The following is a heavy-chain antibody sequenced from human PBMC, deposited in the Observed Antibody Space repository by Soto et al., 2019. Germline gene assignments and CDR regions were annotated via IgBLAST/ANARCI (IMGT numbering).Heavy chain of an antibody. CDR2: INQDGSEQ. Sequence: PGGSLILSCAASGFTFSNYWMSWVRQTPGKGLEWVAKINQDGSEQFYVDSVKGRFTISRDNAKTSLYLQINRLRAEDTAMYYCANEYFDYWGQGTLVTVSS. CDR1: GFTFSNYW. CDR3: ANEYFDY. V-gene: IGHV3-7*01. J-gene: IGHJ4*02.